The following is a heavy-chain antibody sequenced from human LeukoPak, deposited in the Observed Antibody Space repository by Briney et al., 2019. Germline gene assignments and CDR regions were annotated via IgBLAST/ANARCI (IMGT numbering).Heavy chain of an antibody. V-gene: IGHV4-39*01. D-gene: IGHD3-10*01. CDR3: ARIWFGELVFDY. J-gene: IGHJ4*02. CDR2: IYYSGST. Sequence: SETLSLTCTVSGGSISSSSYYWGWIRQPPGKGLEWIGSIYYSGSTYYNPSHESRVTISVDTSKNQFSLKLSSVTAADTAVYYCARIWFGELVFDYWGQGTLVTVSS. CDR1: GGSISSSSYY.